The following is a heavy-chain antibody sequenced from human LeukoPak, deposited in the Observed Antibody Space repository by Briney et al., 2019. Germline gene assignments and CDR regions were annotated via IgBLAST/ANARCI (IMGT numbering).Heavy chain of an antibody. J-gene: IGHJ5*02. CDR1: GYPFTSYY. CDR2: INPSGGST. Sequence: ASVKVSCKASGYPFTSYYMHWVRQAPGQGLEWMGIINPSGGSTSYAQKFQGRVTMTRDTSTSTVYMELSSLRSEDTAVYYCARGIGAYYDFWSGYPDSDWFDPWGQGTLVTVSS. CDR3: ARGIGAYYDFWSGYPDSDWFDP. D-gene: IGHD3-3*01. V-gene: IGHV1-46*01.